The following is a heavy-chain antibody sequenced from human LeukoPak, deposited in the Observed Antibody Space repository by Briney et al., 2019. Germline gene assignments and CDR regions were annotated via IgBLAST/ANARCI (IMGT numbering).Heavy chain of an antibody. Sequence: GGSLRLSCAASGFTFSSYSMKWVRQAPGKGLEWVSSISSSSSYIYYADSVKGRFTISRDNAKNSLYLQMNSLRAEDTAVYYCARGGSSGYNYNAFDIWGQGTMVTVSS. V-gene: IGHV3-21*01. J-gene: IGHJ3*02. CDR2: ISSSSSYI. D-gene: IGHD3-22*01. CDR1: GFTFSSYS. CDR3: ARGGSSGYNYNAFDI.